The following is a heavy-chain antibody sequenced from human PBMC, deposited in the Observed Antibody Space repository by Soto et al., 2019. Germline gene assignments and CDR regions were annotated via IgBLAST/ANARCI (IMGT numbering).Heavy chain of an antibody. Sequence: PSETLSLTCGVSGGSISSSRYYWGWIRQPPGKGLEWIANIYYSGTTYYNPSLKSRVTISVDTFRNQFSLRLSSVTAADTAVYYCARLLSSSSYYDILTGYSVDYWGQGTLVTAPQ. V-gene: IGHV4-39*01. CDR1: GGSISSSRYY. J-gene: IGHJ4*02. CDR2: IYYSGTT. CDR3: ARLLSSSSYYDILTGYSVDY. D-gene: IGHD3-9*01.